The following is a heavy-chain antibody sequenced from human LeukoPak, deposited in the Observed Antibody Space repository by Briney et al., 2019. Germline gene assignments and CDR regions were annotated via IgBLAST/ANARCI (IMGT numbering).Heavy chain of an antibody. Sequence: GGSLGLSCAASGFTFRNYVIHWVRQAPGKGLEWVAVTSSDLNVKLYADSVKGRFTISRDNSRSTLYLQMNSLRPEDTAIYYCAREGYYGSGSPPSLYFDYWAREPWSPSPQ. D-gene: IGHD3-10*01. V-gene: IGHV3-30-3*01. CDR3: AREGYYGSGSPPSLYFDY. CDR1: GFTFRNYV. J-gene: IGHJ4*02. CDR2: TSSDLNVK.